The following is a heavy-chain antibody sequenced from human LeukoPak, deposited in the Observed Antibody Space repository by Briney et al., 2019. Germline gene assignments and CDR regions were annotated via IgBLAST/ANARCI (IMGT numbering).Heavy chain of an antibody. CDR1: GFTFSSYG. J-gene: IGHJ4*02. CDR2: IWYDGSNK. V-gene: IGHV3-33*01. Sequence: GGSLRLSCAASGFTFSSYGMHWVRQAPGKGPEWVAVIWYDGSNKYYADSVKGRFTISRGNSKNTLYLQMNSLRAEDTAVYYCARALVPAADVLEADYWGQGTLVTVSS. D-gene: IGHD2-2*01. CDR3: ARALVPAADVLEADY.